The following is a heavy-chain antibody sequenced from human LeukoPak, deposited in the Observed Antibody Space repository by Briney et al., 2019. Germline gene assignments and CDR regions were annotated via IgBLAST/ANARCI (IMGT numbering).Heavy chain of an antibody. CDR2: ISGSGGST. CDR3: AKGSYSSGWDS. J-gene: IGHJ4*02. D-gene: IGHD6-19*01. V-gene: IGHV3-23*01. Sequence: GGSLRLSCAASGFTFSSYAMSWVRQAPGKGVEWVSGISGSGGSTYYADSVKGRFIISRDNSKNTLHLQMNSLSAEDTAVYYCAKGSYSSGWDSWGQGTLVTVSS. CDR1: GFTFSSYA.